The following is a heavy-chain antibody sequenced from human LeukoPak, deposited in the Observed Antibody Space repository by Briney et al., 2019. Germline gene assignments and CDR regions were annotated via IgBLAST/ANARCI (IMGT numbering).Heavy chain of an antibody. D-gene: IGHD2-15*01. V-gene: IGHV3-21*01. CDR1: GFTFSSYS. Sequence: GGSLRLSCAASGFTFSSYSMNWVRQAPEKGLEWVSSISSSSSYIYYADSVKGRFTISRDNAKNSLYLQMNSLRAEDTAVYYCAGTPVVAATSFDYWGQGTLVTVSS. J-gene: IGHJ4*02. CDR2: ISSSSSYI. CDR3: AGTPVVAATSFDY.